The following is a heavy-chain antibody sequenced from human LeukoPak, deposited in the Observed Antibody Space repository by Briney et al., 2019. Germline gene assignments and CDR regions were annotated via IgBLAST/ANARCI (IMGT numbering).Heavy chain of an antibody. CDR1: GGSISSSNW. V-gene: IGHV4-4*02. D-gene: IGHD6-13*01. CDR2: IYHSGTT. J-gene: IGHJ5*02. CDR3: ARPQADSSSFGHWFDP. Sequence: SGTLSLTCAVSGGSISSSNWWSWVRQPPGKGLEWIGEIYHSGTTNYNPSLKSRITISVDKSNNRFSLKWSSVTAADTAVYYCARPQADSSSFGHWFDPWGQGTLVTVSS.